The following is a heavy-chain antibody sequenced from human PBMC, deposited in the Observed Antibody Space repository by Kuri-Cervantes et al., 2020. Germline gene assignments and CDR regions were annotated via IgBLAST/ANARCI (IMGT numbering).Heavy chain of an antibody. Sequence: ESLKISCTVSGGSISSYYWSWIRQPPGKGLEWIGYIYYSGSTNYNPSLKGRVTISVDTSKNQFSLKLSSVTAADTAVYYCARVGYSYGYDYYYYMDVWGKGTTVTVSS. CDR2: IYYSGST. J-gene: IGHJ6*03. CDR1: GGSISSYY. V-gene: IGHV4-59*01. CDR3: ARVGYSYGYDYYYYMDV. D-gene: IGHD5-18*01.